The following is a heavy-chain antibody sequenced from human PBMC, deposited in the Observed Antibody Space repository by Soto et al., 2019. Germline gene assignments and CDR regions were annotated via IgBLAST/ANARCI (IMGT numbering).Heavy chain of an antibody. CDR3: AKDLYGDYVPPDFDY. CDR1: GFTFSSYA. J-gene: IGHJ4*02. CDR2: ISGSGGST. Sequence: EVQLLESGGGLVQPGGSLRLSCAASGFTFSSYAMSWVRQAPGKGLEWVSAISGSGGSTYYADSVKGRFTISRDNYKNTLYLQMTSLRAEDTAVYYCAKDLYGDYVPPDFDYWGQGTLVTVSS. V-gene: IGHV3-23*01. D-gene: IGHD4-17*01.